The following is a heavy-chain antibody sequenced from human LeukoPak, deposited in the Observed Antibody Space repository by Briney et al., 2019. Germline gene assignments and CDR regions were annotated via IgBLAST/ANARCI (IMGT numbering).Heavy chain of an antibody. CDR3: ARKQYPYYSDSRGPFDS. J-gene: IGHJ5*01. CDR1: GYTFTGYY. D-gene: IGHD3-22*01. Sequence: ASVKVSCKASGYTFTGYYIHWVRQAPGQGLEWMGWMNPNSGGTNYAQNFQGRVTMTRDTSISTAYMELRTLRSDDTAVYYCARKQYPYYSDSRGPFDSWGQGTLVTVSS. CDR2: MNPNSGGT. V-gene: IGHV1-2*02.